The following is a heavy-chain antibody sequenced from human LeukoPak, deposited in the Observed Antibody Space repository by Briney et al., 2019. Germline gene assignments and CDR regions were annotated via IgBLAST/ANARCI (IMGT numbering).Heavy chain of an antibody. CDR2: IYSSVST. J-gene: IGHJ3*02. V-gene: IGHV4-59*01. D-gene: IGHD2-2*01. Sequence: SETLSLTCTVSGGSLSSYYWSWIRQPPGKGLEWIGYIYSSVSTNYNPSLKSRVTISVATSKNQCSLKLSSVTAADTAVYYCARVSIYCSSTSCYEDAFDIWGQGTMVTVSS. CDR1: GGSLSSYY. CDR3: ARVSIYCSSTSCYEDAFDI.